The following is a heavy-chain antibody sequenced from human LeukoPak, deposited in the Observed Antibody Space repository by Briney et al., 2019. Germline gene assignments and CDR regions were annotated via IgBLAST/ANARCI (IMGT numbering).Heavy chain of an antibody. CDR1: GFTFYSYW. V-gene: IGHV3-7*03. Sequence: GGSLRLSCAASGFTFYSYWMSWVRQAPGKGLEWVANIEQDGSERYYVDSVKGRFTISRDNAKNSLYLQMNSLRAEDTAVYYCARGYSYVYYWGQGTLVTVSS. D-gene: IGHD5-18*01. CDR3: ARGYSYVYY. J-gene: IGHJ4*02. CDR2: IEQDGSER.